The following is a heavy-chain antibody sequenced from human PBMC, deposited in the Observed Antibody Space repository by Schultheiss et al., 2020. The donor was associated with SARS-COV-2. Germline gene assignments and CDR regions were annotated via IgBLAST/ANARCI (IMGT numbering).Heavy chain of an antibody. D-gene: IGHD3-3*01. V-gene: IGHV1-8*02. CDR3: ARGDPRYYDFWSGRGGMDV. CDR2: INPNSGNT. CDR1: GYTFSAYY. Sequence: ASVKVSCKASGYTFSAYYMHWVRQAPGQGLEWMGWINPNSGNTGYAQKFQGRVTMTRNTSISTAYMELSSLRSEDTAVYYCARGDPRYYDFWSGRGGMDVWGQGTTVTVSS. J-gene: IGHJ6*02.